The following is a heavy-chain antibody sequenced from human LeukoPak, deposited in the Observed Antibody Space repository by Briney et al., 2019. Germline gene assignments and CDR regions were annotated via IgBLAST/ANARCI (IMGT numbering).Heavy chain of an antibody. V-gene: IGHV3-30*04. D-gene: IGHD1-1*01. CDR1: GFTFSSYA. CDR2: ISYDGPNK. Sequence: GGSLRLSCAASGFTFSSYAMHWVRRAPGKGLEWVAVISYDGPNKNYADSVKGRFTISRDNSKNTLYLQMNSLRAEDTAVYYCAKDGESGIQYTQGYFDYWGQGTLVTVSS. J-gene: IGHJ4*02. CDR3: AKDGESGIQYTQGYFDY.